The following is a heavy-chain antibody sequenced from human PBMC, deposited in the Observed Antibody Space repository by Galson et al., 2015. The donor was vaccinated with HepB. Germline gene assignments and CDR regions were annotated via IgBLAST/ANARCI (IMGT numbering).Heavy chain of an antibody. Sequence: SLRLSCAASGFTFSSYAMRWVRQAPGKGLEYVSAISSNGGSTYYADSVKGRFTIPRDNSKNTLYLQMSSLRAEDTAVYYCVNVQLASSGWRTYAFDIWGQGTMVTVSS. CDR3: VNVQLASSGWRTYAFDI. V-gene: IGHV3-64D*06. D-gene: IGHD6-19*01. J-gene: IGHJ3*02. CDR2: ISSNGGST. CDR1: GFTFSSYA.